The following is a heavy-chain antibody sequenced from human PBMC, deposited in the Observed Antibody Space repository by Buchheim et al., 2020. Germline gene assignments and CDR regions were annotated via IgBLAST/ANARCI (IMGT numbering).Heavy chain of an antibody. J-gene: IGHJ6*02. D-gene: IGHD2-2*01. Sequence: EVQLVQSGAEVKKPGESLRISCKGSGYSFTSYWISWVRQMPGKGLEWMGRIDPSDSYTNYSPSFQGHVTISADKYISTAYLQWSSLKASDTAMYYCARRPGYCSSTSCSPYGMDVWGQGTT. CDR1: GYSFTSYW. CDR2: IDPSDSYT. CDR3: ARRPGYCSSTSCSPYGMDV. V-gene: IGHV5-10-1*03.